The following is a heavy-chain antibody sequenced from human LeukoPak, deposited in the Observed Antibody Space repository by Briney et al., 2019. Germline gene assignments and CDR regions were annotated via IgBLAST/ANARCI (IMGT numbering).Heavy chain of an antibody. CDR3: VRDLGGRSGH. CDR2: INEDGSTT. J-gene: IGHJ4*02. CDR1: GFTFSSNW. D-gene: IGHD1-26*01. V-gene: IGHV3-74*01. Sequence: GGSXRXSXAXXGFTFSSNWMHWVRQAPGKGLVWVSRINEDGSTTNYADSVKGRSTIFRDNAKNTLYLQMNSLRAEDTAVYYCVRDLGGRSGHWGQGTLVTVSS.